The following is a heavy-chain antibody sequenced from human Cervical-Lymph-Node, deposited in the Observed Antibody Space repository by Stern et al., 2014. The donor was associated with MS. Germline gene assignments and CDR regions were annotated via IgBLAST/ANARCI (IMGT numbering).Heavy chain of an antibody. CDR2: IYYSGST. CDR3: ARSFPHYDILAGNRDINFDS. J-gene: IGHJ4*02. Sequence: QVQLQESGPGLVKPSETLSLTCTVSGDSITSSSYYWGWIRQLPGKGLEWIGTIYYSGSTYYNPSLKSRVTMSVDTSKNQFSLNLSSVTAADTAVYYCARSFPHYDILAGNRDINFDSWGQGTLVTVCS. D-gene: IGHD3-9*01. V-gene: IGHV4-39*01. CDR1: GDSITSSSYY.